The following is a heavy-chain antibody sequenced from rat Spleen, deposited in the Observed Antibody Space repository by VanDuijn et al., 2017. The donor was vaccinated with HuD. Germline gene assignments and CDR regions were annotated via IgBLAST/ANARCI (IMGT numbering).Heavy chain of an antibody. V-gene: IGHV5-29*01. Sequence: VQLKESGPGLVQPSQTLSLTCTVSGFSLTSYHVSWVRQPPGKGLEWVATIIYDVSRTYYRDSVEGRFTISRNNAKNTLYLQMDSLRSGDTATYYCARHGYNSYFDYWGQGVMVTVSS. CDR2: IIYDVSRT. CDR1: GFSLTSYH. J-gene: IGHJ2*01. CDR3: ARHGYNSYFDY. D-gene: IGHD1-9*01.